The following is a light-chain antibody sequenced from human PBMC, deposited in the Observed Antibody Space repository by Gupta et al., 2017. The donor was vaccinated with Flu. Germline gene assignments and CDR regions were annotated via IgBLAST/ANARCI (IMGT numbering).Light chain of an antibody. J-gene: IGLJ2*01. CDR3: QSYDSSLSAHVV. Sequence: KNGARFDVQRDQPPPGTAPKLPHYCNRNRPSGVPDRFSGSKSGTSASLAITGLQAEDEADYYCQSYDSSLSAHVVFGGGTKLTVL. CDR2: CNR. CDR1: KNGARFD. V-gene: IGLV1-40*01.